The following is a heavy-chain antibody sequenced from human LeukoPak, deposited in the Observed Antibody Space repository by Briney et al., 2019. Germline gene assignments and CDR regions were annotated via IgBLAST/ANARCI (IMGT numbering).Heavy chain of an antibody. CDR3: ARHGRIAAAGYVDY. CDR2: IYYSGST. D-gene: IGHD6-13*01. V-gene: IGHV4-59*08. Sequence: SETLSLTCTVSGGSISSCYWSWIRQPPGKGLEWIGYIYYSGSTNYNPSLKSRVTISVDTSKNQFSLKLSSVTAADTAVYYCARHGRIAAAGYVDYWGQGTLVTVSS. CDR1: GGSISSCY. J-gene: IGHJ4*02.